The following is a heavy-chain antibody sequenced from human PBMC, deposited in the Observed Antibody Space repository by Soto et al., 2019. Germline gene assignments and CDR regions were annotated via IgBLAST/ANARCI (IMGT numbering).Heavy chain of an antibody. CDR1: GGSISSSSFY. Sequence: QLQLQESGPGLVKPSETLSLTCTVSGGSISSSSFYWGWIRQPPGKGLEWIGSIFYSGSTYYNPSLKSRVTISVDTSKNQFSLKLSSVTAADTAVYYCASPYYDGDCFDPWGQGTLVTVSS. D-gene: IGHD3-22*01. V-gene: IGHV4-39*01. CDR3: ASPYYDGDCFDP. CDR2: IFYSGST. J-gene: IGHJ5*02.